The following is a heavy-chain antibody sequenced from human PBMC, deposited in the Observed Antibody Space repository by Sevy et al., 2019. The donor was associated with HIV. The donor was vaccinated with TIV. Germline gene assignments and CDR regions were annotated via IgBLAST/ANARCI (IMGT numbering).Heavy chain of an antibody. D-gene: IGHD5-18*01. CDR1: GYTFTSYD. Sequence: ASVKVSCKASGYTFTSYDINWVRQATGQGLEWMGWMNPNSCNTGYAQKFQGRVTMTRNTSISTAYMELSSLRSEDTAVYYCARGKWIQLWNSSYYYYGMDVWGQGTTVTVSS. CDR2: MNPNSCNT. J-gene: IGHJ6*02. CDR3: ARGKWIQLWNSSYYYYGMDV. V-gene: IGHV1-8*01.